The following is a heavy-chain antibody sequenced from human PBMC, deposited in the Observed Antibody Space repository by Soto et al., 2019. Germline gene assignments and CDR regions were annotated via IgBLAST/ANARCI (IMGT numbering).Heavy chain of an antibody. J-gene: IGHJ4*02. CDR2: VKSKVDGETI. V-gene: IGHV3-15*01. CDR1: GFTFSNAW. Sequence: EVQMVESGGGFMKPGGSLRLSCAASGFTFSNAWMNWVRQAPGKGLEWVGRVKSKVDGETIDYSAPVKGRFSISRDDSKNTVYLQMNSLKIEDTGVYYCATGGLGLDYWGQGTLVTVSS. D-gene: IGHD6-19*01. CDR3: ATGGLGLDY.